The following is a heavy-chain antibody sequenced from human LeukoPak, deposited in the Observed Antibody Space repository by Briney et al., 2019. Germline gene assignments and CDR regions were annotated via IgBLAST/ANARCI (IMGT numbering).Heavy chain of an antibody. J-gene: IGHJ6*02. D-gene: IGHD3-10*01. CDR2: INPNSGGT. Sequence: ASVKVSCKASGYTFTGYYMHWVRQAPGQGLEWMGWINPNSGGTNYAQKFQGRVTMTRDTSISTAYMELSRLRSDDTAVYYCARDRAQTDYYYYYYGMDVWGQGTTVTVSS. CDR3: ARDRAQTDYYYYYYGMDV. V-gene: IGHV1-2*02. CDR1: GYTFTGYY.